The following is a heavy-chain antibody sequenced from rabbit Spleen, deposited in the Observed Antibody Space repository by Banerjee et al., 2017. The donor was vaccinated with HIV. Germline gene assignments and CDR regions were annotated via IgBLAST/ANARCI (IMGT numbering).Heavy chain of an antibody. Sequence: QSLEESGGDLVKPGASLTLTCTASGFSFTSSYWICWVRQAPGKGLEWIACIYAGSSGSPYYASWAKGRFTISKTSSTTVTLQMISLTAADTATYFCTIATMTMVITGLWGPGTLVTVS. CDR2: IYAGSSGSP. CDR1: GFSFTSSYW. D-gene: IGHD2-1*01. J-gene: IGHJ4*01. CDR3: TIATMTMVITGL. V-gene: IGHV1S40*01.